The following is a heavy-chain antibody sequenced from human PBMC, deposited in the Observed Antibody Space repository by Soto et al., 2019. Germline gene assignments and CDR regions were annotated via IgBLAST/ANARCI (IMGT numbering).Heavy chain of an antibody. J-gene: IGHJ4*02. V-gene: IGHV1-58*02. CDR2: IVVGSGST. D-gene: IGHD2-15*01. CDR3: ARGGVAPTNVLDYFDY. Sequence: GASVKVSCKASGFTFRNSAIQWVRQARGQRLEWIGWIVVGSGSTNYAQHFQERVTFTRDMSTGTAYMELSSLTSEDTAVYYCARGGVAPTNVLDYFDYWGQGTLVTVSS. CDR1: GFTFRNSA.